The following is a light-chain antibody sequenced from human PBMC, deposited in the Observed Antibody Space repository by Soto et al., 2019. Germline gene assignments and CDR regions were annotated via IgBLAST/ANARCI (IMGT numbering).Light chain of an antibody. CDR3: QQYGSSPLT. V-gene: IGKV3-20*01. Sequence: EIVWTQSPGTLSLSPGERATLSCRASQSVSSNHLAWYQQKPGQAPKVLIYRASIRATGIPDRFTGSGSGTDFTLTIRRLEPEEFEVNYCQQYGSSPLTFGGGTKVEIK. CDR2: RAS. J-gene: IGKJ4*01. CDR1: QSVSSNH.